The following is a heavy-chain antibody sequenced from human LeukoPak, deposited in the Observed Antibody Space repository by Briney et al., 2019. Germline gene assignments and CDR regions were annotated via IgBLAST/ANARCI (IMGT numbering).Heavy chain of an antibody. J-gene: IGHJ4*02. V-gene: IGHV4-34*01. CDR2: INHSGSI. Sequence: SETLSLTCAVYGGSFSGYYWSWIRQPPGKGLEWIGEINHSGSINYNPSLKSRVTISVDTSKNQFSLKLSSVTAADTAVYYCARARSGKWGFDYWGQGTLVTVSS. D-gene: IGHD1-26*01. CDR1: GGSFSGYY. CDR3: ARARSGKWGFDY.